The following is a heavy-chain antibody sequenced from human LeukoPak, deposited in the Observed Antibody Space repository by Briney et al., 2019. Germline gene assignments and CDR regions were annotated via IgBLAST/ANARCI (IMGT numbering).Heavy chain of an antibody. J-gene: IGHJ4*02. CDR2: INTSGGST. CDR1: GYTFTSYG. V-gene: IGHV1-46*01. D-gene: IGHD6-19*01. Sequence: GASVKVSCKASGYTFTSYGISWVRQAPGQGLEWMGIINTSGGSTSYAQNFQGRVTMTRDTSTSTVYMELSSLRSEDTAVYYCAKSGSVWYYFDYWGQGTLVTVSS. CDR3: AKSGSVWYYFDY.